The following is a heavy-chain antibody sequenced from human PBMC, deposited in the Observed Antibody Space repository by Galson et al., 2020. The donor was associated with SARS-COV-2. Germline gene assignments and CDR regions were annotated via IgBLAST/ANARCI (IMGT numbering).Heavy chain of an antibody. CDR2: LYYGGKT. CDR3: AGLPVVRGVDY. J-gene: IGHJ4*02. V-gene: IGHV4-59*01. CDR1: GGSINIYY. D-gene: IGHD3-10*01. Sequence: ASETLSLTCTVSGGSINIYYWSWIRQPPGKGLEWIGYLYYGGKTNYNPSLKSRVTILVDTSKSQFSLTLSSVTAADTAMYYCAGLPVVRGVDYGGQGIPVTVSS.